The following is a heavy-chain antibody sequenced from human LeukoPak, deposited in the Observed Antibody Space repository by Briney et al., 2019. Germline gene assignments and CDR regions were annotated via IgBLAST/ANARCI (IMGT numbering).Heavy chain of an antibody. CDR1: GFTFRRYA. V-gene: IGHV3-23*01. CDR3: AKDLDDYGDLRAFDI. Sequence: GGSLRLSCAASGFTFRRYAMSWVRQAPGKGLEWVSAISGSGGSTYYADSVKGRFTISRDNSKNTLYLQMNSLRAEDTAVYYCAKDLDDYGDLRAFDIWGQGTMVTVSS. CDR2: ISGSGGST. D-gene: IGHD4-17*01. J-gene: IGHJ3*02.